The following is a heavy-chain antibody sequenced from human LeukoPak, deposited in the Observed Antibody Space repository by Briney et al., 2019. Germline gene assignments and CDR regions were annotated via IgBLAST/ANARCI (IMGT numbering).Heavy chain of an antibody. J-gene: IGHJ5*02. D-gene: IGHD1-26*01. CDR1: GGSISSYY. Sequence: SETLFLTCTVSGGSISSYYWSWIRQPPGKGLEWIGYIYYSGSTNYNPSLKSRVTISVDTSKNQFSLKLSSVTAADTAVYYCARLHKWELLRWFDPWGQGTLVTVSS. CDR3: ARLHKWELLRWFDP. V-gene: IGHV4-59*08. CDR2: IYYSGST.